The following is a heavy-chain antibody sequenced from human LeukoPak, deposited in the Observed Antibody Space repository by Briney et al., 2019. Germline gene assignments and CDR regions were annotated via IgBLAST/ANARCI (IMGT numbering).Heavy chain of an antibody. J-gene: IGHJ5*02. CDR1: GYTFTNYD. V-gene: IGHV1-8*03. Sequence: ASVKVSCQASGYTFTNYDINWVRQATGQGLEWMGWMNPNSGNTGYAQKFQGRVTFTRNTSISTAYMELSSLRSEDTAVYYCARDYYDSSAPLVGFDPWGQGTLVTVSS. D-gene: IGHD3-22*01. CDR3: ARDYYDSSAPLVGFDP. CDR2: MNPNSGNT.